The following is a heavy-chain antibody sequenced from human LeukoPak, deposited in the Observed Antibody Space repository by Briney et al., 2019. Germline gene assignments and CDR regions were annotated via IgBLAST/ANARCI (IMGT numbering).Heavy chain of an antibody. V-gene: IGHV3-64*01. J-gene: IGHJ6*02. Sequence: GGSLRLSCVASGFTFRAYAMHWVRQAPGKGLKYVSGISSDGGNTHYANSVKDRFTMSRDNSKNTLYLQVGSPRADDMAVYYCARGQIRGVMFYNYYGMDVWGQGTTVTVSS. D-gene: IGHD3-10*01. CDR1: GFTFRAYA. CDR3: ARGQIRGVMFYNYYGMDV. CDR2: ISSDGGNT.